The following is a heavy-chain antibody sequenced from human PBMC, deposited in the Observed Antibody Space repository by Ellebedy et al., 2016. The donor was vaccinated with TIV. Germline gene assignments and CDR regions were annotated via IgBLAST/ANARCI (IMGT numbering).Heavy chain of an antibody. Sequence: PGGSLRLSCAASRFTFSSYDMHWVRQGTGQGLEWVSAIGTAGDTYYPGSVKGRFTISRENAKNSLYLQINSLRAEDTAVYYCARVRFGDTAVDYWGQGTLVTVSS. CDR3: ARVRFGDTAVDY. J-gene: IGHJ4*03. D-gene: IGHD2-21*02. CDR1: RFTFSSYD. CDR2: IGTAGDT. V-gene: IGHV3-13*01.